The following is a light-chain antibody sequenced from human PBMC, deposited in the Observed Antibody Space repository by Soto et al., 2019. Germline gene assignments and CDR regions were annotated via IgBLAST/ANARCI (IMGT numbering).Light chain of an antibody. J-gene: IGKJ2*01. CDR1: QSVRSNY. CDR2: GAS. Sequence: ENALTQSPGTLSSSPGERATLSCRASQSVRSNYLAWYQKKPGQAPRLLIFGASIRATGIPDRFSGSGSGTDFTLTISRLEPEDFAVFYCHQYDGAPHTFGQGTKVDIK. CDR3: HQYDGAPHT. V-gene: IGKV3-20*01.